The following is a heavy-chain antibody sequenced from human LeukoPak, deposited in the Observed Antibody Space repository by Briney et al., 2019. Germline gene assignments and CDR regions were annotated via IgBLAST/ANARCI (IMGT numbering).Heavy chain of an antibody. CDR3: TTGYCTNGVCYSFDY. J-gene: IGHJ4*02. V-gene: IGHV3-15*01. CDR2: IKSKTDGGTT. CDR1: GFTFSNAW. Sequence: GGSLRLSCAASGFTFSNAWMSWVRQAPGKGLEWVGRIKSKTDGGTTDYAAPVKGRFTISRDDSKNTLYLQMDSLKTEDTAVYYCTTGYCTNGVCYSFDYWGQGTLVTVS. D-gene: IGHD2-8*01.